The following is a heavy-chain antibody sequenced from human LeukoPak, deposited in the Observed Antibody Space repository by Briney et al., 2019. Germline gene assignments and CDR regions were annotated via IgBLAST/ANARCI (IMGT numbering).Heavy chain of an antibody. V-gene: IGHV1-46*01. J-gene: IGHJ4*02. CDR1: GYTFASYY. Sequence: ASVKVSCKASGYTFASYYMHWVRQAPGQGLEWMGIINPSGGSTSYAQKFQGRVTMTRDMSTSTVYMELSSLRSEDTAVYYCASSYYYDTLLGYWGQGTLVTVSS. D-gene: IGHD3-22*01. CDR2: INPSGGST. CDR3: ASSYYYDTLLGY.